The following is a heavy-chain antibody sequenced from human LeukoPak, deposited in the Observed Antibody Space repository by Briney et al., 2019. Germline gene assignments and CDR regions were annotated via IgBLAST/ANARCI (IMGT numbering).Heavy chain of an antibody. D-gene: IGHD2-2*01. J-gene: IGHJ4*02. CDR3: AREPKDSTFFDY. CDR1: GGSISSGSYY. Sequence: SETLSLTCTVSGGSISSGSYYWSWIRQPAGKGLEWIGRIYTSGSTNYNPSLKSRVTISVDTSKNQFSLKLSSVTAADTAVYYCAREPKDSTFFDYWGQGTLVTVSS. V-gene: IGHV4-61*02. CDR2: IYTSGST.